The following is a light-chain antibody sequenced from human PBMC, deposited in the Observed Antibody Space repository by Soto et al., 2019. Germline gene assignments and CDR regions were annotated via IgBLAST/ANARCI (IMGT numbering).Light chain of an antibody. V-gene: IGKV1-39*01. CDR2: GAS. CDR1: QSISIS. CDR3: PHTYISAGTT. Sequence: RFTITCRASQSISISLNWYQLKPGKAPNLLMYGASYLKSGVPTRFSGSGSGTDFTLTMGNLQGVGFAHSCCPHTYISAGTTLGHGTRLEI. J-gene: IGKJ5*01.